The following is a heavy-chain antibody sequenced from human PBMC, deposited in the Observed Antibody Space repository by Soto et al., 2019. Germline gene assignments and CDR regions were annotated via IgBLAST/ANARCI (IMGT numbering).Heavy chain of an antibody. Sequence: PSETLSLTGTVSGGSISSYDWSWIRQPPGKGLEWIGYIYYSGSTNYNPSLKSRVTISVDTSKNHFSLKLSSVPAADTAVYYCARGPYYYDSSGYYRRFSFYYYGMDVWGQGTTVTVS. J-gene: IGHJ6*02. V-gene: IGHV4-59*01. CDR3: ARGPYYYDSSGYYRRFSFYYYGMDV. CDR2: IYYSGST. CDR1: GGSISSYD. D-gene: IGHD3-22*01.